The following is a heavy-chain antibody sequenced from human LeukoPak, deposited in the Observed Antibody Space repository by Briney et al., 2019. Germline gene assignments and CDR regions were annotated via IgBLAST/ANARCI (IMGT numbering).Heavy chain of an antibody. J-gene: IGHJ4*02. D-gene: IGHD2-15*01. CDR1: GGSISSYY. CDR2: IYYSGST. CDR3: ARDGIWQYFDY. V-gene: IGHV4-59*12. Sequence: SETLSLTCTVSGGSISSYYWSWIRQPPGKGLEWIGYIYYSGSTNYNPSLKSRVTISVDTSKNQFSLKLSSVTAADTAVYYCARDGIWQYFDYWGQGTLVTVSS.